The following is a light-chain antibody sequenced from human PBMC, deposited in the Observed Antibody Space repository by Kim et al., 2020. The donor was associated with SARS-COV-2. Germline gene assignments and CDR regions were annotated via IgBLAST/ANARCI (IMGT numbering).Light chain of an antibody. CDR1: QGISTW. J-gene: IGKJ1*01. Sequence: AFVGDRVTITCRASQGISTWLAWYQQKPGKAPKLLIYKASSLESGVPSRFSGSGSGTDFTLTISSLQPDDFATYYCQHCYTYPWTFGQGTKVDIK. CDR3: QHCYTYPWT. V-gene: IGKV1-5*03. CDR2: KAS.